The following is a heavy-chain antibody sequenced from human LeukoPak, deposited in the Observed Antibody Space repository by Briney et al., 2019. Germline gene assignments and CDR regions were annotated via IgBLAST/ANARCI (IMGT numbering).Heavy chain of an antibody. V-gene: IGHV3-23*01. Sequence: GGSLRLSCAASGFTFNNYAMSWVRQAPGKGLEWVSSIVTSGGSTFYAEFVKGRFTISRDNSKNTLYLQMNSLRAEDTALYYCAKGSSGSGSYHFDYWGQGTLVTVSS. J-gene: IGHJ4*02. CDR1: GFTFNNYA. D-gene: IGHD1-26*01. CDR2: IVTSGGST. CDR3: AKGSSGSGSYHFDY.